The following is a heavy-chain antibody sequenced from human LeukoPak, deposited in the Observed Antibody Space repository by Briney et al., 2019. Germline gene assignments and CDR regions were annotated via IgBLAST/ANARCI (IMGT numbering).Heavy chain of an antibody. CDR3: SRDSLLYDYDSSGYYSYYYYGMDV. J-gene: IGHJ6*02. V-gene: IGHV4-31*03. D-gene: IGHD3-22*01. CDR2: IYYSGST. Sequence: PSQTLSLTCTVSGGSISSGGYYWSWIRQHPGKGLEWIGCIYYSGSTYYNPSLKSRVTISVDTSRNQFSLKLSSVTAADTAVYFCSRDSLLYDYDSSGYYSYYYYGMDVWGQGTTVTVSS. CDR1: GGSISSGGYY.